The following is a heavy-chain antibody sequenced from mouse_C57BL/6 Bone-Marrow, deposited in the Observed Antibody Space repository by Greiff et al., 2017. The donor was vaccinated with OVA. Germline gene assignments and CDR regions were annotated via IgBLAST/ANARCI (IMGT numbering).Heavy chain of an antibody. V-gene: IGHV1-81*01. J-gene: IGHJ2*01. D-gene: IGHD1-1*01. CDR1: GYTFTSYG. CDR3: ARNYYGSSYDYFDY. Sequence: QVQLQQSGAELARPGASVKLSCKASGYTFTSYGISWVKQRTGQGLEWIGEIYPRSGNTYYNEKFKGKATLTADKSSSTAYMALRSLTSEDSAVYFCARNYYGSSYDYFDYWGQGTTLTVSS. CDR2: IYPRSGNT.